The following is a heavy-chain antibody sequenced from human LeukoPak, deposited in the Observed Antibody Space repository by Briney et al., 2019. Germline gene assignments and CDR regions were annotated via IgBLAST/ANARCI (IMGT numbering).Heavy chain of an antibody. CDR1: GGSISGSSYH. D-gene: IGHD3-10*01. CDR2: LYYSGST. J-gene: IGHJ4*02. Sequence: SETLSLTCTVSGGSISGSSYHWGWIRQPPGKGLEWIGNLYYSGSTYYNPSLESRVTVSTDRSKTLCSLKLTSVTAADTAVYYCVAEEYGTGSYYKSAFWGKGALVTVSS. CDR3: VAEEYGTGSYYKSAF. V-gene: IGHV4-39*01.